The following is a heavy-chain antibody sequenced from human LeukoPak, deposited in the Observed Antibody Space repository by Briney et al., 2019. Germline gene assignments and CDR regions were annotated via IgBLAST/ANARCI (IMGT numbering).Heavy chain of an antibody. J-gene: IGHJ4*02. CDR3: AKSTWFDYFDY. V-gene: IGHV3-30*18. CDR1: GFTFSNYG. CDR2: ISYDGSNK. D-gene: IGHD3-9*01. Sequence: GGSLRLSCAASGFTFSNYGIHWVRQAPGKGLEWVAIISYDGSNKWYADSVKGRFTISRDNSENTLYLQMNRLRADDTAIYYCAKSTWFDYFDYWGQGTLVTVSS.